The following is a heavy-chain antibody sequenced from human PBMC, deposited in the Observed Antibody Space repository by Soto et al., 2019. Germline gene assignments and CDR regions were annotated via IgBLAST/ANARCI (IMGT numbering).Heavy chain of an antibody. CDR2: ISDDSSRT. J-gene: IGHJ5*01. D-gene: IGHD3-16*01. V-gene: IGHV3-23*01. CDR3: VKGGWLDF. CDR1: GFTFNTFE. Sequence: EVQLLESGGGLVQPGGSLRLSCAASGFTFNTFEMSWDRQAPGRGLEWVSFISDDSSRTYYADAVKGRFTISRDNSKYTLYLQMNSLTAEDTAVYACVKGGWLDFWGQGTLVTVSS.